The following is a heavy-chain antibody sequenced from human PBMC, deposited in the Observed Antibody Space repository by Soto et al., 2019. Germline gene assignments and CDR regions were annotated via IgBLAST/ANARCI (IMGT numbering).Heavy chain of an antibody. CDR1: GFTFSAYD. CDR3: ARGRLTY. Sequence: EVQLLESGGGLVHPGWSLGLSCAASGFTFSAYDMSWVRQAPGKGLEWVSAISGSGGSTYYADSVKGRFTISRDNSKDTLFLQMNSLRAEDTALYYCARGRLTYWGQGTLVTVSS. CDR2: ISGSGGST. D-gene: IGHD2-21*02. V-gene: IGHV3-23*01. J-gene: IGHJ4*02.